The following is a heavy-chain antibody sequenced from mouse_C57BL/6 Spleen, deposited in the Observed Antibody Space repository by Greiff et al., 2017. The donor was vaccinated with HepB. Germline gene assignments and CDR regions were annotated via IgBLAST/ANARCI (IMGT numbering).Heavy chain of an antibody. CDR1: GFTFSDYG. CDR3: ARWDYDY. CDR2: ISSGSSTI. V-gene: IGHV5-17*01. Sequence: DVKLQESGGGLVKPGGSLKLSCAASGFTFSDYGMHWVRQAPEKGLEWVAYISSGSSTIYYADTVKGRFTISRDNAKNTLFLQMTSLRSEDTAMYYCARWDYDYWGQGTTLTVSS. D-gene: IGHD2-4*01. J-gene: IGHJ2*01.